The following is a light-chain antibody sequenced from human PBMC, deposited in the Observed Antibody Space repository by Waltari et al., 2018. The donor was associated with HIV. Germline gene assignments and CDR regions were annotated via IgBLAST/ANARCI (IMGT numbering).Light chain of an antibody. V-gene: IGLV1-44*01. CDR1: ISNIGSNT. Sequence: QSVLTQPPSASGTPGQRVTISCSGSISNIGSNTVNWYQQLPGTAPKLLIYTTNQRPSGVTDRFSGSKSGNTASLTVSGLQAEDEADYYCLSYTGSNNFVVFGGGTKLTVL. J-gene: IGLJ2*01. CDR2: TTN. CDR3: LSYTGSNNFVV.